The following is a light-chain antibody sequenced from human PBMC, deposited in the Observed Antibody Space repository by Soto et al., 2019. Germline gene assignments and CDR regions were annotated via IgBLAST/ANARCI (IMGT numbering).Light chain of an antibody. CDR1: TSNIGYNF. CDR3: AAWDGSLSAWV. V-gene: IGLV1-47*01. CDR2: RND. J-gene: IGLJ3*02. Sequence: QSVLTQSPSTTGTPGQRVTISCSGRTSNIGYNFVYWYQHLPGTAPKLLIYRNDERPSGVPDRFSGSKSGTSASLAISGLRSEDEADYYCAAWDGSLSAWVFGGGTKVTVL.